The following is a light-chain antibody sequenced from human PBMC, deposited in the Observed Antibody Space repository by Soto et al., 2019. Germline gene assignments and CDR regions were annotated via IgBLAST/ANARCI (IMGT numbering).Light chain of an antibody. CDR1: QSVSSY. V-gene: IGKV3-11*01. Sequence: EIVLTQSPATLSLSPGERATLSCRASQSVSSYLAWYQQKPGQAPRILIYDASNRATGIPARFSGSGSGTDFTLTISGLEPEDFAVYYCQQRSSWPPYTFGQGTKLEIK. CDR3: QQRSSWPPYT. CDR2: DAS. J-gene: IGKJ2*01.